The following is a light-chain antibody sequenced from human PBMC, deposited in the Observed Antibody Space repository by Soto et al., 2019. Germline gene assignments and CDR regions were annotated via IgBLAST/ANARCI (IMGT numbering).Light chain of an antibody. Sequence: CVLTQPASVTGSPGQSITISCTRTSSDVGAYDYVSWYQQHPDKAPKLMIYEVSNRPSGVSNRFSGSKSVNTATLIISGLQADDEADYYCSSYTSSSTRVFGTGTKVTVL. V-gene: IGLV2-14*03. CDR1: SSDVGAYDY. J-gene: IGLJ1*01. CDR2: EVS. CDR3: SSYTSSSTRV.